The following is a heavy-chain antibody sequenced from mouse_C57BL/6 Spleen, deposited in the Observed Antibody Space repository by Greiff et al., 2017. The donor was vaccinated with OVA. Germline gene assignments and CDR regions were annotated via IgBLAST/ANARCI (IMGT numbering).Heavy chain of an antibody. J-gene: IGHJ2*01. CDR1: GYSFTGYY. D-gene: IGHD1-1*01. CDR3: ARGGYYGSSQYYFDY. Sequence: EVKLMESGPELVKPGASVKISCKASGYSFTGYYMNWVKQSPEKSLEWIGEINPSTGGTTYNQKFKAKATLTVDKSSSTAYMQLKSLTSEDSAVYYCARGGYYGSSQYYFDYWGQGTTLTVSA. V-gene: IGHV1-42*01. CDR2: INPSTGGT.